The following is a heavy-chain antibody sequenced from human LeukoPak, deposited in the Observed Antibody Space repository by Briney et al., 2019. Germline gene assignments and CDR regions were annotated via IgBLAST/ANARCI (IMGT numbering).Heavy chain of an antibody. J-gene: IGHJ4*02. Sequence: GGSLRLSCAASGFTFSSYWMSWVRQAPGKGLEWVSYISSSGGTIYYADAVKGRFTISRDNAKNSLYLQMNTLRAEDTAVYYCARSVVGATFDYWGQGTLVTVPS. CDR1: GFTFSSYW. D-gene: IGHD1-26*01. V-gene: IGHV3-48*04. CDR3: ARSVVGATFDY. CDR2: ISSSGGTI.